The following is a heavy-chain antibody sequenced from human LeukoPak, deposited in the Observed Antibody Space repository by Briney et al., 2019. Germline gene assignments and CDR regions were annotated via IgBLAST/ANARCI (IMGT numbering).Heavy chain of an antibody. CDR3: AGYCSGGSCYPSALYYYYGMDV. D-gene: IGHD2-15*01. V-gene: IGHV3-23*01. J-gene: IGHJ6*02. Sequence: GGSLRLSCAASGFTFSSYAMSWVRQAPGKGLEWVSAISGSGGSTYYADSVKGRFTISRDNSKNTLYLQMNSLRAEDTAVYYCAGYCSGGSCYPSALYYYYGMDVWGQGTTVTVSS. CDR1: GFTFSSYA. CDR2: ISGSGGST.